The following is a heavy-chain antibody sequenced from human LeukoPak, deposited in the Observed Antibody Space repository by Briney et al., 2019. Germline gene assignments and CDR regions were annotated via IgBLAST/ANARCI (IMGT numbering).Heavy chain of an antibody. CDR2: IASAGDT. CDR1: GFTFSRYD. J-gene: IGHJ4*02. CDR3: VRGGETGFDY. D-gene: IGHD3-10*01. V-gene: IGHV3-13*01. Sequence: GGSLRLSCAASGFTFSRYDMHWVRQTTGKGLEWVSGIASAGDTFYVASVKGRFTISRENAENSLYLQMNSLRAGDTAVYYCVRGGETGFDYWGQGTLVTVSS.